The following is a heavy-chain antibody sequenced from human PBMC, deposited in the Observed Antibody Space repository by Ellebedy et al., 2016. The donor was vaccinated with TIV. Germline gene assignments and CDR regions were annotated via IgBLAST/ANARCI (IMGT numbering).Heavy chain of an antibody. V-gene: IGHV3-48*04. CDR2: ISSSSSTI. CDR1: GFTFSSYS. J-gene: IGHJ6*03. Sequence: GESLKISCAASGFTFSSYSMNWVRQAPGKGLEWVSYISSSSSTIYYADSVKGRFTISRDNAKNSLYLQMNSLRAEDTAVYYCAKCLGGDYYYYMDVWGKGTTVTVSS. CDR3: AKCLGGDYYYYMDV. D-gene: IGHD2-15*01.